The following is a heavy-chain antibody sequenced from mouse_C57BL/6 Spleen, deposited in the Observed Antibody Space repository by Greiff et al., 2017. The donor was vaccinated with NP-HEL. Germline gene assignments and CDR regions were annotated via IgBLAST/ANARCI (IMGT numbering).Heavy chain of an antibody. V-gene: IGHV1-55*01. Sequence: QVQLQQPGAELVKPGASVKMSCKASGYTFTSYWITWVKQRPGQGLEWIGDIYPGSGRTNYNEKFNSKATLTVDTSSSTAYMQRSSLTSEDSAVYYGARGGVYGYSSYWYFDVWGTGTTVTVSS. CDR3: ARGGVYGYSSYWYFDV. J-gene: IGHJ1*03. CDR2: IYPGSGRT. D-gene: IGHD2-2*01. CDR1: GYTFTSYW.